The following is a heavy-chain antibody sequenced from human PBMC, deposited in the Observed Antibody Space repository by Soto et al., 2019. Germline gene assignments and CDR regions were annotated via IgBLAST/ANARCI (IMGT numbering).Heavy chain of an antibody. V-gene: IGHV3-53*01. CDR3: ARDSRESPYSSSSFDY. D-gene: IGHD6-6*01. Sequence: GGSLRLSCAASGFTVSSNYMSWVRQAPGKGLEWVSVIYSGGSTYYADSVKGGFTISRDNSTNTLYLQMNSLRAEDTAVYYCARDSRESPYSSSSFDYWGQGTLVTVSS. CDR2: IYSGGST. J-gene: IGHJ4*02. CDR1: GFTVSSNY.